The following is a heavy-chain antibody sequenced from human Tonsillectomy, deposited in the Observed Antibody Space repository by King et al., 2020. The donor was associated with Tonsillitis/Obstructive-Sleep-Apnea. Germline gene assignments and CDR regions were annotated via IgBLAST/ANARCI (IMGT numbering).Heavy chain of an antibody. V-gene: IGHV3-48*02. CDR3: ARDFRVGDPHY. D-gene: IGHD1-26*01. CDR2: ISSRISTI. Sequence: VQLVESGGGLVQPGGSLRLSCAASVFTFSSYSMNWVRQAPGKGLEGVSYISSRISTIYYADFVKGRFTISRDNVKNSLYLKMNSLRDEDTAVYYCARDFRVGDPHYWGQGTLVTVSS. CDR1: VFTFSSYS. J-gene: IGHJ4*02.